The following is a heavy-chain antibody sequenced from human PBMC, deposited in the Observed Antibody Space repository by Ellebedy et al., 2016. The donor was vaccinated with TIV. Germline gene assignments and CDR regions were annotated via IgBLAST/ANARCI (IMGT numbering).Heavy chain of an antibody. J-gene: IGHJ4*02. CDR3: ARDRGSLRFLEWSLVRGAPLDY. V-gene: IGHV1-18*01. CDR2: ISAYNGNT. D-gene: IGHD3-3*01. CDR1: VYTFTSYG. Sequence: AASVKVSCKASVYTFTSYGISWVRQPPGHGLEWRGWISAYNGNTNYAQKLQGRVTMTTDTSTSTAYMEQRSLRSDDTAVYYCARDRGSLRFLEWSLVRGAPLDYWGQGTLVTVSS.